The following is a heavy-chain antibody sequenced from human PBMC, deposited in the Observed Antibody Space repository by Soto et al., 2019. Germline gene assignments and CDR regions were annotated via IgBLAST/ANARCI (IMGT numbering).Heavy chain of an antibody. V-gene: IGHV6-1*01. D-gene: IGHD4-17*01. J-gene: IGHJ4*02. CDR1: GDSVSSNSVA. CDR2: TYYRSRWSN. CDR3: ARDSPGYGDYVLFDY. Sequence: SQTLSLTCAIPGDSVSSNSVAWNWIRQSASRGLEWLGRTYYRSRWSNDYAVSVESRITINPDTSKNQFSLQLDSVTPEDTAVYYCARDSPGYGDYVLFDYWGQGTRVTDSS.